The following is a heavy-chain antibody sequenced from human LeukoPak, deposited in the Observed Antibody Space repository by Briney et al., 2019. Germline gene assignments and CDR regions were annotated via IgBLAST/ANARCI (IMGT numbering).Heavy chain of an antibody. CDR1: GFTFSSYS. CDR2: ISSLSGTI. V-gene: IGHV3-48*01. CDR3: AELGITMIGGV. D-gene: IGHD3-10*02. Sequence: GGSLRLSCVASGFTFSSYSMNWVRQAPGEGLEWVSYISSLSGTIYYADSVKGRFTISRDNAKNSLYLQMNSLRAEDTAVYYCAELGITMIGGVWGKGTAVTISS. J-gene: IGHJ6*04.